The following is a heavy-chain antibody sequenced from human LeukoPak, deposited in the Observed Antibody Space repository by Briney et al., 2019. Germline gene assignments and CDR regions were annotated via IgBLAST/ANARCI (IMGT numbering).Heavy chain of an antibody. Sequence: PSETLSLTCAVYGVSFNGYYWSWIRQSPGEGLEWIGEINDSGVTNCNPSLESRVILSVDTSKNQFSLRLSSVTAADTAVYYCARRLVDSGASQVSDHWGQGTLVTVSS. CDR1: GVSFNGYY. J-gene: IGHJ4*02. D-gene: IGHD2-15*01. CDR3: ARRLVDSGASQVSDH. CDR2: INDSGVT. V-gene: IGHV4-34*01.